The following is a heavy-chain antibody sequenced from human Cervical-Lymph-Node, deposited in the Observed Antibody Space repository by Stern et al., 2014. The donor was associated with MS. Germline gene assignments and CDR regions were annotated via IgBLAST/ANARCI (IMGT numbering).Heavy chain of an antibody. CDR2: IKSKTDGGTT. CDR1: GFTFRNAW. V-gene: IGHV3-15*01. J-gene: IGHJ6*02. Sequence: EDQLVESGGGLVKPGGSLRLSCAASGFTFRNAWMTWIRQAPGKGLEWVGRIKSKTDGGTTDYAAPVEGRFTISRDDSKNTLYLQMNSLKTEDTAVYYCTTRDRSYPYYYYGMDVWGQGTTVTVSS. D-gene: IGHD1-26*01. CDR3: TTRDRSYPYYYYGMDV.